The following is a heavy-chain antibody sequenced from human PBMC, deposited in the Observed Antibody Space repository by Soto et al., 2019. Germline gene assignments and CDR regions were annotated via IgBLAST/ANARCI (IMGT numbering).Heavy chain of an antibody. J-gene: IGHJ5*02. Sequence: GGSLRLSCAASGFTFSSYSMSWVRQAPGKGLEWVSAISGSGGSTYYADSVKGRFTISRDNSKNTLYLQMNSLRAEDTAVYYCAKDGGDILTGYYHWGQGTLVTVSS. CDR1: GFTFSSYS. CDR3: AKDGGDILTGYYH. D-gene: IGHD3-9*01. CDR2: ISGSGGST. V-gene: IGHV3-23*01.